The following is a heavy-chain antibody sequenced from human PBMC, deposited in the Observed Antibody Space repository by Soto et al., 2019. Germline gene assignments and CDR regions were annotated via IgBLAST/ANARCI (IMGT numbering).Heavy chain of an antibody. D-gene: IGHD6-6*01. J-gene: IGHJ4*02. CDR2: IYWDDDK. CDR3: AHSRPPRLLDY. CDR1: GFSLSTSGVG. Sequence: QITLKESGPTLVKPTQTLTLTCTFSGFSLSTSGVGVGWIRQXPGKALEWLALIYWDDDKRYSPSLNSRLTITXDTSKNQVVLTMTNMDPVDTATYYCAHSRPPRLLDYWGQGTLVTVSS. V-gene: IGHV2-5*02.